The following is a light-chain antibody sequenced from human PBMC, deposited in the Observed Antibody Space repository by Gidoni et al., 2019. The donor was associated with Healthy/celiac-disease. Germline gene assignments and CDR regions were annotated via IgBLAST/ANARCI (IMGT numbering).Light chain of an antibody. J-gene: IGKJ5*01. V-gene: IGKV3-11*01. CDR1: PSVSSY. CDR3: QQRSNWPPIT. Sequence: EIVFTQSPATLSLSPGERATLSCRASPSVSSYLAWYQQKPGQAPRLLIYDASNRATGIPARFSGSGSGTDFTLTISSLEPEDFAVYYCQQRSNWPPITFXQXTRLEIK. CDR2: DAS.